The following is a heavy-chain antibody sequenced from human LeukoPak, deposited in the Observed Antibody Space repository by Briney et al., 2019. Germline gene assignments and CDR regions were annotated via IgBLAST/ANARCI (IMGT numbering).Heavy chain of an antibody. Sequence: PSETLSLTCTVSGGSISSHYWSWIRQPPGEGLEWIGHIYYSGSTNYNPSLKSRVTISVDTSKNQFSLKLSSVTAADTAVYYCARDRGGGFDYWGQGTLVTVSS. J-gene: IGHJ4*02. CDR2: IYYSGST. CDR1: GGSISSHY. V-gene: IGHV4-59*11. CDR3: ARDRGGGFDY. D-gene: IGHD2-15*01.